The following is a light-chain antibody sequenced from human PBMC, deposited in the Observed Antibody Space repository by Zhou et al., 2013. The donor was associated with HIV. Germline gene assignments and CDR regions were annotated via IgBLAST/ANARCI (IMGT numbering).Light chain of an antibody. J-gene: IGKJ5*01. CDR2: KAS. V-gene: IGKV1-5*03. CDR1: QSISSW. Sequence: DIQMTQSPSTLSASVGDRVTITCRASQSISSWLAWYQQKPGKAPKLLIYKASSLESGVPSRFSGSGSGTEFTLTISSLQPDDFATYYCQQANTFPPTFGQGTRLEI. CDR3: QQANTFPPT.